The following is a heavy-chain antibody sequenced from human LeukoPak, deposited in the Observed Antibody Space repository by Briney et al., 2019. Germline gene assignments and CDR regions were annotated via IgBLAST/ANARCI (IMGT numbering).Heavy chain of an antibody. D-gene: IGHD2-15*01. CDR2: INHSGST. CDR1: GGSFSGYY. V-gene: IGHV4-34*01. CDR3: ARGPMVFCSGGSCYYYCYYYMDV. J-gene: IGHJ6*03. Sequence: SETLSLACAVYGGSFSGYYWSWIRQPPGKGLEWIGEINHSGSTNYNPSLKSRVTISVDTSKNQFSLKLSSVTAADTAVYYCARGPMVFCSGGSCYYYCYYYMDVWGKGTTVTVSS.